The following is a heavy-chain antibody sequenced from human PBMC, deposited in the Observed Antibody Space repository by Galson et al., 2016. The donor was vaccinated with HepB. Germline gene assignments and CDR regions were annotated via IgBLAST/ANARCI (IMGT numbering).Heavy chain of an antibody. J-gene: IGHJ4*02. CDR3: ARGPRTNYDFWTGLEGY. V-gene: IGHV1-2*04. CDR1: GYTFTGYY. Sequence: SGYTFTGYYMHWVRQAPGQGLEWMGWINPISGGTNYAQKFQGWVTMTRETSISTAYMELRRLRSDDTAVYYCARGPRTNYDFWTGLEGYWGQGTLVTVSS. D-gene: IGHD3-3*01. CDR2: INPISGGT.